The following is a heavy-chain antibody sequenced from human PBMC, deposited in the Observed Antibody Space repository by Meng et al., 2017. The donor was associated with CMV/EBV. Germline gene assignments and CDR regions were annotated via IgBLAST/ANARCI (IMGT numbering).Heavy chain of an antibody. V-gene: IGHV4-38-2*02. Sequence: SETLSLTCTVSGYSISSGYYWGCIRQPPGKGLEWIGSIYHSGSTYYNPSLKSRVTISVDTSKNQFSLKLSSVTAADTAVYYCARVSLYRSSSVGRPYWYFDLWGRGTLVTVSS. CDR2: IYHSGST. J-gene: IGHJ2*01. D-gene: IGHD6-6*01. CDR3: ARVSLYRSSSVGRPYWYFDL. CDR1: GYSISSGYY.